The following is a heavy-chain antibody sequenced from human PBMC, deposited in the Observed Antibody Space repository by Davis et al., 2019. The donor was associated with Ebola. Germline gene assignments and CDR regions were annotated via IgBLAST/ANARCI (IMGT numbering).Heavy chain of an antibody. CDR3: ARDYYDSSGYPSRYFDL. D-gene: IGHD3-22*01. J-gene: IGHJ2*01. Sequence: SVKVSCKSSGSTFSNSAISWVRQAPGQGLEWMGGIIPIFGTVTYAQKFQGRVTITTDESTRTDYMELSSLRSEDTAVYYCARDYYDSSGYPSRYFDLWGRGTLVTVSS. CDR1: GSTFSNSA. V-gene: IGHV1-69*05. CDR2: IIPIFGTV.